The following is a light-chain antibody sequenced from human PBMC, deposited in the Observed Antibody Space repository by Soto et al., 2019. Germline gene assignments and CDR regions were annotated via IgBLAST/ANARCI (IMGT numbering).Light chain of an antibody. CDR1: QSVSAN. CDR3: QQYNIWPLT. CDR2: GAS. V-gene: IGKV3-15*01. Sequence: ETMMTQSPDTLSVSLGERATLSCGASQSVSANLAWYQQKPGQAPSLLIYGASSRATGIPARFSGSGSGTEFTLTISSLQSEDFAVYYCQQYNIWPLTFGGGTKVDIK. J-gene: IGKJ4*01.